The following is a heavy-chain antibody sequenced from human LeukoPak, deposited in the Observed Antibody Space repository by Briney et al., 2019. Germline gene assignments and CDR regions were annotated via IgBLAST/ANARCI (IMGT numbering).Heavy chain of an antibody. CDR3: ARGYATAMVHY. CDR1: GGPSVVTT. CDR2: INHSGST. J-gene: IGHJ4*02. V-gene: IGHV4-34*01. Sequence: SETLSLTCAVYGGPSVVTTGAGSASPQGRGWSGLGEINHSGSTNYNPSLKSRVTISVDTSKNQFSLKLSSVTAADTAVYYCARGYATAMVHYWGQGTLVTVSS. D-gene: IGHD5-18*01.